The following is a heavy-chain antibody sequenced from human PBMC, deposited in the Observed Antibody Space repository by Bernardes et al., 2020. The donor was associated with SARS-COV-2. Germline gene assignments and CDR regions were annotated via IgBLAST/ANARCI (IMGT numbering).Heavy chain of an antibody. Sequence: GGSLRLSCAASGFTVSRSDMSWVRQAPGKGLEWVSVIYSGGSTYYADSVKGRFTISRDNSKNTLYLQMNSLRAEDTAVYYCARVYSSGWFNWFDPWGQGTLVTVSS. D-gene: IGHD6-19*01. CDR2: IYSGGST. CDR3: ARVYSSGWFNWFDP. V-gene: IGHV3-53*01. J-gene: IGHJ5*02. CDR1: GFTVSRSD.